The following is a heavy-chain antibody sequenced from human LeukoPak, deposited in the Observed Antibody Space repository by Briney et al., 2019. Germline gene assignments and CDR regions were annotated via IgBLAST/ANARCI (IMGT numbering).Heavy chain of an antibody. J-gene: IGHJ5*02. CDR3: ARAAGIVVVVAALGP. CDR2: INPSGGST. CDR1: GYTFTGYY. Sequence: ASVKVSCKASGYTFTGYYMHWVRQAPGQGLEWMGIINPSGGSTSYAQKFQGRVTMTRDTSTSTVYMELSSLRSEDTAVYYCARAAGIVVVVAALGPWGQGTLVTVSS. D-gene: IGHD2-15*01. V-gene: IGHV1-46*01.